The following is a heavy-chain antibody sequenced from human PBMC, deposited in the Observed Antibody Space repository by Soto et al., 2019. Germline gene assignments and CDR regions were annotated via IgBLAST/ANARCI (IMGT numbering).Heavy chain of an antibody. J-gene: IGHJ4*02. Sequence: SETLSLTCTVSGGSISSYYWSWIRQPPGKGLEWIGYIYYSGSTNYNPSLKSRVTISVDTSKNQFSLKLSSVTAADTAVYYCARSTIFGVVTTFDYWGQGTLVTVSS. CDR2: IYYSGST. CDR3: ARSTIFGVVTTFDY. CDR1: GGSISSYY. V-gene: IGHV4-59*01. D-gene: IGHD3-3*01.